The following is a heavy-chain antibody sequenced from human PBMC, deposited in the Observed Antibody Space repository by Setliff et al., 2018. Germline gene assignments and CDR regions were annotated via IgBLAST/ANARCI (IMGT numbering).Heavy chain of an antibody. V-gene: IGHV3-48*01. CDR2: IRDTGTTV. CDR3: VRDDVRGYYMDV. D-gene: IGHD3-10*02. J-gene: IGHJ6*03. CDR1: GFTFNTYL. Sequence: GGSLRLSCAASGFTFNTYLMNWVRQAPGKGLEWVSHIRDTGTTVHYADSVKGRFTISRDNAKNSLYLQMNSLRAEDTAVYYCVRDDVRGYYMDVWGKGTTGTVSS.